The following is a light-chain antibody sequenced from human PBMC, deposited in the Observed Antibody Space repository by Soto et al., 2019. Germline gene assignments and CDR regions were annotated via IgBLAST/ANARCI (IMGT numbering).Light chain of an antibody. CDR2: DAS. CDR1: QSIRTY. J-gene: IGKJ1*01. Sequence: QMTKSPCTLYDSDRDTVTIACRASQSIRTYLAWFQQKPGKAPNLLIYDASTLQSGVPSRFSGNGSGTEFTLTIASLQADDFATYYCQVYDSYSWTFGQGTKVDIK. CDR3: QVYDSYSWT. V-gene: IGKV1-5*01.